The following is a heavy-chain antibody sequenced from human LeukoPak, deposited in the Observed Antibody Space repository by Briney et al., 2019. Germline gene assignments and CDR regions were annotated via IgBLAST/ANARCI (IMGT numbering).Heavy chain of an antibody. D-gene: IGHD2-21*02. J-gene: IGHJ4*02. Sequence: ASVKVSCKASGGTFSSYAISWVRQAPGQGLEWMGGIIPIFGTANYAQKFQGRVTITADESTSTAYMELRSLRSDDTAVYYCARMALVVVTHYFDYWGQGTLVTVSS. CDR1: GGTFSSYA. V-gene: IGHV1-69*13. CDR2: IIPIFGTA. CDR3: ARMALVVVTHYFDY.